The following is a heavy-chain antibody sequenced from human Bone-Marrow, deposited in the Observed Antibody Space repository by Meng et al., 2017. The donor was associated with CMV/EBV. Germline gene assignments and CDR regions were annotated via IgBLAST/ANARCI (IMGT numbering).Heavy chain of an antibody. CDR2: IRYDGSNR. CDR1: GFTFSSYG. CDR3: AIDSCSSTSCWDPASHFDD. D-gene: IGHD2-2*01. J-gene: IGHJ4*02. V-gene: IGHV3-30*02. Sequence: GGSLRLSCAASGFTFSSYGMHWVRQAPGKGLEWVAFIRYDGSNRYYADSVKGRFTISRDNSKNTLYLQMNSLRAEDTAVYYCAIDSCSSTSCWDPASHFDDWGQGTLVTVSS.